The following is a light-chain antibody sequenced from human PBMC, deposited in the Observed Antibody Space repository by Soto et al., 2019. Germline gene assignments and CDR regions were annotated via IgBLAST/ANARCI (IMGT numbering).Light chain of an antibody. CDR1: QAMNNY. Sequence: RMTRSPSSLSASTGDRVTITCRASQAMNNYLVWFQQKPGKAPKVLIYAASTLQTGVPSRFSGSGSGTDFILTINWLQSEDFATYYCQQYYDYPRTFGQGTKVDIK. CDR2: AAS. V-gene: IGKV1-8*01. CDR3: QQYYDYPRT. J-gene: IGKJ1*01.